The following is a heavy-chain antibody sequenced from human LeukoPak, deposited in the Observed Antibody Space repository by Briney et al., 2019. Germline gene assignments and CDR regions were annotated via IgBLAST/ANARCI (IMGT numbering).Heavy chain of an antibody. Sequence: GGSLRLSCAASGFTFSSYGMHWVRQAPGKGLEWVAVIWYDGSNKYYADSVKGRFTISRDNSKNTLYLQMNSLRAEDTAVYYCARDGYDSSGYSIGYYYYYYGMDVWGQGATATVSS. CDR2: IWYDGSNK. CDR1: GFTFSSYG. CDR3: ARDGYDSSGYSIGYYYYYYGMDV. V-gene: IGHV3-33*01. D-gene: IGHD3-22*01. J-gene: IGHJ6*02.